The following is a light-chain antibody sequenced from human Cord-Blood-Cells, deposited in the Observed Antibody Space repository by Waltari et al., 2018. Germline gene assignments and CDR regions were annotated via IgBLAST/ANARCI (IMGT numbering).Light chain of an antibody. Sequence: DIQLNQSPSSLSASVGDRVTITCQASHDISNYLNWYQQKPGKAPKLLIYDASNLETGVPSRFSGSGSGTDFTFTISSLQPEDIATYYCQQYDNLPYTFGQGTKLEIK. J-gene: IGKJ2*01. CDR3: QQYDNLPYT. CDR1: HDISNY. V-gene: IGKV1-33*01. CDR2: DAS.